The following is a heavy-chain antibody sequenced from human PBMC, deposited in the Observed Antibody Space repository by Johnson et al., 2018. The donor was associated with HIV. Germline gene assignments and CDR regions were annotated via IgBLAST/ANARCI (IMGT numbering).Heavy chain of an antibody. J-gene: IGHJ3*02. CDR1: GFTFSSFG. D-gene: IGHD6-19*01. CDR3: ARSSGWYGVAAFES. V-gene: IGHV3-13*01. CDR2: IGPAGDT. Sequence: VQLVESGGGVVQPGRSLRLSCVGSGFTFSSFGMHWVRQAPGKGLEWVSAIGPAGDTYYPGSVKGRFTISRENAKNSLYLQMNSLRAADTAVYYCARSSGWYGVAAFESWGQGAMVIVSP.